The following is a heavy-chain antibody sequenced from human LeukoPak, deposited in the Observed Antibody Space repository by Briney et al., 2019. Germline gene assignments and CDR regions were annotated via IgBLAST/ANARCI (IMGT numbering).Heavy chain of an antibody. D-gene: IGHD6-19*01. CDR1: GGSISSSSYY. CDR2: IYYSGST. V-gene: IGHV4-39*07. Sequence: PSETLSLTCTVSGGSISSSSYYWGWIRQPPGKGLEWIGSIYYSGSTYYNLSLKSRVTISVDTSKNQFSLKLSSVTAADTAVYYCASEKEAVAGTLECWGQGTLVTVSS. J-gene: IGHJ4*02. CDR3: ASEKEAVAGTLEC.